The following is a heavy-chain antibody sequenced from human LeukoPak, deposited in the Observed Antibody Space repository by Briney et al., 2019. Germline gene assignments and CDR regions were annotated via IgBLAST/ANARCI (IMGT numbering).Heavy chain of an antibody. V-gene: IGHV3-23*01. CDR1: GFTFSSYA. CDR3: AREGSSSWAYYFDY. Sequence: GSLRLSCAASGFTFSSYAMSWVRQAPGKGLEWVSAISGSGGSTYYADSVKGRFTISRDNAKNSLYLQMNSLRAEDTAVYYCAREGSSSWAYYFDYWGQGTLVTVSS. J-gene: IGHJ4*02. D-gene: IGHD6-13*01. CDR2: ISGSGGST.